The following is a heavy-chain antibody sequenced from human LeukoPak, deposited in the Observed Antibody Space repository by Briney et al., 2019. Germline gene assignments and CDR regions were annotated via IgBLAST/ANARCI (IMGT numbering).Heavy chain of an antibody. Sequence: GGSLRLSCAASGFTFSSYWMPWVRQAPGKGLVWVSRINSDGSSTSYADSVKGRFTISRDNAKSTLYLQMNSLRAEDTAVYYCANLENWLDPWGQGTLVTLSS. CDR1: GFTFSSYW. CDR2: INSDGSST. J-gene: IGHJ5*02. CDR3: ANLENWLDP. V-gene: IGHV3-74*01. D-gene: IGHD1-14*01.